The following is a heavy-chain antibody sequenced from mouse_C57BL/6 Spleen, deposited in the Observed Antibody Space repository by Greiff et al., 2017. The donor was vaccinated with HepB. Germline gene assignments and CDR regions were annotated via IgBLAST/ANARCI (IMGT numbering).Heavy chain of an antibody. Sequence: QVQLQQPGAELVKPGASVKMSCKASGYTFTSYWITWVKQRPGQGLEWIGDIYPGSGSTNYNEKFKSKATLTVDTSSSTAYMQPSSLTSEDSAVYYCARSTTMVTDWFAYWGQGTLVTVSA. D-gene: IGHD2-2*01. CDR3: ARSTTMVTDWFAY. CDR2: IYPGSGST. J-gene: IGHJ3*01. CDR1: GYTFTSYW. V-gene: IGHV1-55*01.